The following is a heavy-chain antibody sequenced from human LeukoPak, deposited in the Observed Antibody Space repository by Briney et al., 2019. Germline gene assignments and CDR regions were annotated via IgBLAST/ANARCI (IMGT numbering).Heavy chain of an antibody. J-gene: IGHJ6*02. CDR2: ISSSGSTI. Sequence: GGSLRLSCAASGFTFSSYEMNWVRQAPGKGLEWVSYISSSGSTIYYADSVKGRFTISRDNAKNSLYLQMNSLRAEDTAVYYCARGNDFWSGYTYYYCYGMDVWGQGTTVTVSS. D-gene: IGHD3-3*01. V-gene: IGHV3-48*03. CDR3: ARGNDFWSGYTYYYCYGMDV. CDR1: GFTFSSYE.